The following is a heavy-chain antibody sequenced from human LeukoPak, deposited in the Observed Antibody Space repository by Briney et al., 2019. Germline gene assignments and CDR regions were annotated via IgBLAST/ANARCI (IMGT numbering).Heavy chain of an antibody. V-gene: IGHV1-18*01. D-gene: IGHD4-17*01. CDR1: GYTFTSYG. Sequence: GASVKVSCKASGYTFTSYGISWVRQAPGQGLEWMGWISAYNGNTNYAQKLQGRVTMTRDMSTSTVYMELSSLRSEDTAVYYCAKDLSGDYGDYVYYYYYMDVWGKGTTVTVSS. J-gene: IGHJ6*03. CDR3: AKDLSGDYGDYVYYYYYMDV. CDR2: ISAYNGNT.